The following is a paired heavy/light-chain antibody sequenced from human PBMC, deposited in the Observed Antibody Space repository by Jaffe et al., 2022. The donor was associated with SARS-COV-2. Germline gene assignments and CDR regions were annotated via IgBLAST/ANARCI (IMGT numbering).Light chain of an antibody. CDR2: LGS. J-gene: IGKJ2*01. CDR3: MQALHVPYT. V-gene: IGKV2-28*01. Sequence: VMTQSPLSLPVTPGEPASISCRSSQSLLHSNGYNCVNWYLQKPGQSPQLLIYLGSHRASGVPDRFSGSGSGTDFTLKISRVEAEDVGVYYCMQALHVPYTFGQGTKLEIK. CDR1: QSLLHSNGYNC.
Heavy chain of an antibody. CDR1: GFIFSSYA. Sequence: EEQLLESGGDLVQPGGSLRLSCAASGFIFSSYAMNWVRQAPGKGLEWVSAISGSDGDTAYADSVKGRFTISRDNSKNTLFLQMNSLRAEDTAIYYCAKDRRSLLWFGELGWFDPWGQGTLVTVSS. CDR2: ISGSDGDT. V-gene: IGHV3-23*01. D-gene: IGHD3-10*01. CDR3: AKDRRSLLWFGELGWFDP. J-gene: IGHJ5*02.